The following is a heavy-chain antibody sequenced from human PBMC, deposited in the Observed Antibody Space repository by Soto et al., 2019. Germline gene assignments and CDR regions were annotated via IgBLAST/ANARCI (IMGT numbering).Heavy chain of an antibody. CDR1: GYTFTSYG. CDR3: ARDMVTTGYYYYGIDV. CDR2: ISAYNGNT. V-gene: IGHV1-18*04. J-gene: IGHJ6*02. Sequence: QVQLVQSGAEVKKPGASVKVSCKASGYTFTSYGISWVRQAPGQGLEWMGWISAYNGNTNYAQKLQGRVTMTTDTSTSTAYMELRSLRSDDTAVYYSARDMVTTGYYYYGIDVWGQGTTVTVSS. D-gene: IGHD4-17*01.